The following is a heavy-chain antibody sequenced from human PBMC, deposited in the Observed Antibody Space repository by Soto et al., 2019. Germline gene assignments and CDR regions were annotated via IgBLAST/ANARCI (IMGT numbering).Heavy chain of an antibody. D-gene: IGHD5-18*01. J-gene: IGHJ4*02. V-gene: IGHV1-69*01. CDR3: ARSVSTPVDTAMVEYYFDY. CDR1: GGTFSSYA. CDR2: IIPIFGTA. Sequence: QEQLVQSGAEVKKPGSSVKVSCKASGGTFSSYAISWVRQAPGQGLEWMGGIIPIFGTANYAQKFQGRVTITADESTSTAYMELSSLRSEDTAVYYCARSVSTPVDTAMVEYYFDYWGQGTLVTVSS.